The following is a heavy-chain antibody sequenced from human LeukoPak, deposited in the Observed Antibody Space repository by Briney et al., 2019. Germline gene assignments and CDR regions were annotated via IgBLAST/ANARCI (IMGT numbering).Heavy chain of an antibody. D-gene: IGHD4-17*01. CDR2: IYHSGST. Sequence: SETLSLTCTVSGGSISSYYWSWIRQPPGKGLEWIGEIYHSGSTNYNPSLKSRVTISVDKSKNQFSLKLSSVTAADTAVYYCARDESGDVAPMGAFDIWGQGTMVTVSS. CDR3: ARDESGDVAPMGAFDI. V-gene: IGHV4-59*12. CDR1: GGSISSYY. J-gene: IGHJ3*02.